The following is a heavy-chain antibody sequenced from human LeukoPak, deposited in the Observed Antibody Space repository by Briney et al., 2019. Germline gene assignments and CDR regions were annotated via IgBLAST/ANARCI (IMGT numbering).Heavy chain of an antibody. Sequence: PGGSLRLSCAASGFTFSSYSMNWVRQAPGKGLEWVASIVASYVGTYYVDSVKGRFVVSRDNSKNTLYLQMDRLRLEDAAMYFCARGRAAGLLDWFDPWGPGTLVTVSS. V-gene: IGHV3-23*01. CDR1: GFTFSSYS. J-gene: IGHJ5*02. CDR2: IVASYVGT. CDR3: ARGRAAGLLDWFDP. D-gene: IGHD6-19*01.